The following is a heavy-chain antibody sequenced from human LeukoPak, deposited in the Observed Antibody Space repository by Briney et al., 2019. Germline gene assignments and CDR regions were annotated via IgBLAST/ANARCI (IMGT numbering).Heavy chain of an antibody. CDR3: ARGTLNYSYLMDV. V-gene: IGHV1-3*01. CDR1: GYTFTNYL. CDR2: INAGNGNT. D-gene: IGHD3-16*01. Sequence: ASVKVSCKASGYTFTNYLMHWERQAPGQRLEWMGWINAGNGNTKYSQKFQGRVTITRDTSASTAYMELSSLRSEDTAVYYCARGTLNYSYLMDVWGQGTTVTVSS. J-gene: IGHJ6*02.